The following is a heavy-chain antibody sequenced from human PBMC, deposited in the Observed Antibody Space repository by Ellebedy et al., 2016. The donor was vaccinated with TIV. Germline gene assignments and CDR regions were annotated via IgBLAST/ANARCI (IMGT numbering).Heavy chain of an antibody. CDR1: GYTFTGYS. CDR2: IHAGNGDT. D-gene: IGHD1-26*01. Sequence: AASVKVSCKTSGYTFTGYSIHWVRQAPGHRLEWMGWIHAGNGDTRYSQEFQDRVTFTTDTSASTAYMELSSLRSEDTAIYYCARDSGRTQGWFDPWGQGILVTVSS. CDR3: ARDSGRTQGWFDP. J-gene: IGHJ5*02. V-gene: IGHV1-3*01.